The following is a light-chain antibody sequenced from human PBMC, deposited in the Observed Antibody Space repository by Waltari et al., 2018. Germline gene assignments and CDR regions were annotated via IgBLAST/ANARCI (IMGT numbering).Light chain of an antibody. Sequence: QSALTQPASVSGSPGQSITISCTGTSSHVGGYTYVSWYQQHPGKVPKLFIFDVSNRPSGVSNRFSGSKSGNTASLTISGLQAEDESDYYCCSFTSRSTWVFGGGTKLTVL. CDR3: CSFTSRSTWV. J-gene: IGLJ3*02. CDR2: DVS. CDR1: SSHVGGYTY. V-gene: IGLV2-14*01.